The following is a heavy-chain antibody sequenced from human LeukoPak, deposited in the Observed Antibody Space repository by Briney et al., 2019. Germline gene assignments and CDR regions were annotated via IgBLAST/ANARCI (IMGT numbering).Heavy chain of an antibody. Sequence: GGSLRLSCAASGFTFSRYSMHWVRQAPGKGLEWVAVISYDGSNKDYADSVKGRFTISRDNSKNTLYLQMNSLRAEDTAVYYCARGRSGRLFDYWGQGTLVTVSS. CDR2: ISYDGSNK. CDR1: GFTFSRYS. CDR3: ARGRSGRLFDY. D-gene: IGHD3-16*01. V-gene: IGHV3-30-3*01. J-gene: IGHJ4*02.